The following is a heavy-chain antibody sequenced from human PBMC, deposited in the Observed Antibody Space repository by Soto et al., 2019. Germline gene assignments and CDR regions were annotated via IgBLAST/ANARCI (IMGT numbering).Heavy chain of an antibody. CDR2: IYYSGST. J-gene: IGHJ6*03. V-gene: IGHV4-39*01. Sequence: PSETLSLTCTVSGGSISSSSYYWGWIRQPPGKGLEWIGSIYYSGSTYYNPSLKSRVTIPVDTSKNQFSLKLSSVTAADTAVYYCAMGLEGYYYMDVWGKGTTVTVSS. CDR1: GGSISSSSYY. D-gene: IGHD1-1*01. CDR3: AMGLEGYYYMDV.